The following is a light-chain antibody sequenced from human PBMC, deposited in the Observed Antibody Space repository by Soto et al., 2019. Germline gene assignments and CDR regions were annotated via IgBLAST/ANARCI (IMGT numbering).Light chain of an antibody. J-gene: IGKJ1*01. Sequence: DIQMTQSPSTLSASVGDRVTITCRASQSISSWLAWYQQKPGKAPKLLIYKASSLESGVPSRFSGSGSGTEFTLTISSLQPDDFATYYCIQDFISPLTVGQGTKVDIK. CDR3: IQDFISPLT. CDR2: KAS. CDR1: QSISSW. V-gene: IGKV1-5*03.